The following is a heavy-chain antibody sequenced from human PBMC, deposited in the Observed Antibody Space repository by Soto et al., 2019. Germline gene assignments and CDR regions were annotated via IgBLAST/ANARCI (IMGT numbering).Heavy chain of an antibody. CDR1: GYTFTSYG. CDR2: ISAYNGNT. CDR3: ARDRSGCTTDLFDY. D-gene: IGHD2-8*01. J-gene: IGHJ4*02. V-gene: IGHV1-18*01. Sequence: QVQLVQSGAEVKKPGASVKVSCQASGYTFTSYGISWVRQAPGQGLEWMGWISAYNGNTNYPQKLQGRVTMTTDTCTSTAYMELRSLRSDDTAVDYCARDRSGCTTDLFDYWVQGTLVTVSS.